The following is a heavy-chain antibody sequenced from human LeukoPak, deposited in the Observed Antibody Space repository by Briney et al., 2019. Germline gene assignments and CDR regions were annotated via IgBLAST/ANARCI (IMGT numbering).Heavy chain of an antibody. CDR2: ISGSGGST. CDR3: AKEAVAGDYFDY. J-gene: IGHJ4*02. D-gene: IGHD6-19*01. CDR1: GFTLSSYA. Sequence: QRGGSLRLSCAASGFTLSSYAMSWVRQAPGKGLEWVSAISGSGGSTYYADSVRGRFTIARDNSKNTLHLQMNGLRDEDTAVYYCAKEAVAGDYFDYWGQGTLVTMSS. V-gene: IGHV3-23*01.